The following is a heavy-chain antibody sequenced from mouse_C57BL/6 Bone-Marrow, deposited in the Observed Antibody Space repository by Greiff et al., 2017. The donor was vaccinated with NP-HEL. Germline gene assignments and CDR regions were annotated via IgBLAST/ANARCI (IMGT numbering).Heavy chain of an antibody. J-gene: IGHJ1*03. CDR2: SRNKANDYTT. CDR3: ARDRDSSGHWYFDV. V-gene: IGHV7-1*01. Sequence: EVMLVESGGGLVQSGRSLRLSCATSGFTFSDFYMEWVRQAPGKGLEWIAASRNKANDYTTEYSASVTGRFIVSRDTSQSILYLQMNALRAEDTAIYYCARDRDSSGHWYFDVWGTGTTVTVSS. CDR1: GFTFSDFY. D-gene: IGHD3-2*02.